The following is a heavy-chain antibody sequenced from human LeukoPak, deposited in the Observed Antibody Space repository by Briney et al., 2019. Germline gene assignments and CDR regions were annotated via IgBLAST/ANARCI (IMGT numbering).Heavy chain of an antibody. D-gene: IGHD6-6*01. V-gene: IGHV1-18*01. Sequence: ASVKVSCKASGGTFSSYAISWVRQAPGQGLEWMGWISAYNGNTNYAQKLQGRVTMTTDTSTSTAYMELRSLRSDDTAVYYCARDSSSSDAFDIWGQGTMVTVSS. CDR1: GGTFSSYA. J-gene: IGHJ3*02. CDR2: ISAYNGNT. CDR3: ARDSSSSDAFDI.